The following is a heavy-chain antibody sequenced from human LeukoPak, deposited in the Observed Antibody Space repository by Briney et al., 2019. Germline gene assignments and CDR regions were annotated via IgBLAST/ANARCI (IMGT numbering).Heavy chain of an antibody. J-gene: IGHJ4*02. Sequence: MASETLSLTCTVSGGSISSGGYYWSWIRQPPGKGLEWIGYIYHSGSTYYNPSLKSRVTISVDRSKNQFSLKLSSVTAADTAVYYCARGGYCSSTSCYLAYWGQGTLVTVSS. CDR1: GGSISSGGYY. V-gene: IGHV4-30-2*01. CDR3: ARGGYCSSTSCYLAY. D-gene: IGHD2-2*01. CDR2: IYHSGST.